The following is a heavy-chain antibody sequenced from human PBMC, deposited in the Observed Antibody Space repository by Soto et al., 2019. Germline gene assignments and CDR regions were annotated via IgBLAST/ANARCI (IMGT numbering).Heavy chain of an antibody. D-gene: IGHD6-6*01. Sequence: PSETLSLTCTVSGGPIRSSNDYRGGIRQPPGKGLECLGSIYSSGSTDYNPSLKSRVTISVDTSKNQFSLKLSSVTAAESAVYYCARHDCRWCGAASRPRALDTFDPPGEGTRVNVP. J-gene: IGHJ5*02. V-gene: IGHV4-39*01. CDR3: ARHDCRWCGAASRPRALDTFDP. CDR1: GGPIRSSNDY. CDR2: IYSSGST.